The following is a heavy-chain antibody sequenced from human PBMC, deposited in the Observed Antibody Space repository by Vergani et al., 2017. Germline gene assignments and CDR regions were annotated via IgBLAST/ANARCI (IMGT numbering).Heavy chain of an antibody. CDR3: ARGNGDIVYVDY. V-gene: IGHV4-31*03. CDR2: IYYTGNT. Sequence: VQLQESGPGLVKPSQTLSLTCTVSGGSINSGGYYWSWIRQHPVKGLEWIGYIYYTGNTYYNPSLKSRVTISTDTSKQRFSLNLSSVTAAYTAFYYCARGNGDIVYVDYRGQGTL. J-gene: IGHJ4*02. D-gene: IGHD4-17*01. CDR1: GGSINSGGYY.